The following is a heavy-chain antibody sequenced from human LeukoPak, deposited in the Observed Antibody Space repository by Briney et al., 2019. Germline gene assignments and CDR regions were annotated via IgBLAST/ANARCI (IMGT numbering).Heavy chain of an antibody. CDR2: INWNGGST. V-gene: IGHV3-20*04. CDR1: GFTFDDYG. D-gene: IGHD3-16*01. CDR3: ATSLGPSLEDAFDI. J-gene: IGHJ3*02. Sequence: PGGSLRLSCAASGFTFDDYGMSWVRQAPGKGLEWVSGINWNGGSTGYADSVKGRFTISRDNAKNSLYLQMNSLRAEDTALYYCATSLGPSLEDAFDIWGQGTMVTVSS.